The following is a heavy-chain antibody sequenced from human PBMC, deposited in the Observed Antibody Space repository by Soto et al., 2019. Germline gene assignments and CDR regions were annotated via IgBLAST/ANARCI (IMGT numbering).Heavy chain of an antibody. V-gene: IGHV3-64*01. CDR2: ISSNGGST. J-gene: IGHJ3*02. CDR3: ARRVGATRNYAFDI. D-gene: IGHD1-26*01. Sequence: GGSLILSCAASGFTFSSYAMHWVRQAPGKGLEYVSAISSNGGSTYYANSVKGRFTISRDNSKNTLYLQMGSLRAEDMAVYYCARRVGATRNYAFDIWGQGTMVTVSS. CDR1: GFTFSSYA.